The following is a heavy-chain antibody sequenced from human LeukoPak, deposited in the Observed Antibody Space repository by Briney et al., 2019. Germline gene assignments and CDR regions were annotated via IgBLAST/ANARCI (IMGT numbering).Heavy chain of an antibody. J-gene: IGHJ6*03. CDR3: TTDGGVRGEGYYYYMDV. D-gene: IGHD3-10*01. V-gene: IGHV3-15*01. CDR1: GFTFSNAW. Sequence: GGSLRLSCAASGFTFSNAWMSWVRQAPGKGLEWVERNKSKTDGGTTDYAAPVKGRFTISRDDSKNTLYLQMNSLKTEDTAVYYCTTDGGVRGEGYYYYMDVWGKGTTVTVSS. CDR2: NKSKTDGGTT.